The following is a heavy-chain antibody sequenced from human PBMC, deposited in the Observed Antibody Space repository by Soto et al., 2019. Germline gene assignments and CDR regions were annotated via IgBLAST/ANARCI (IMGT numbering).Heavy chain of an antibody. J-gene: IGHJ4*02. CDR2: IHHRGGT. D-gene: IGHD6-19*01. CDR1: GGSVSSSNW. V-gene: IGHV4-4*02. Sequence: QVQLQESGPGLVKPSGTLSLTCAVSGGSVSSSNWWSWVRQPPGKGLEWIGEIHHRGGTNYNPSLKSRVILPLDKSKNQFSLKVTSVTAADTAVYYCARGVGSTAVAGQFDSWGQGILVTVSS. CDR3: ARGVGSTAVAGQFDS.